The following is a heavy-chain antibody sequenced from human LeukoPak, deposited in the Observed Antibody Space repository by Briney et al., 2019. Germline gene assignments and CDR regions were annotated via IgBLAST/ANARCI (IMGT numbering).Heavy chain of an antibody. D-gene: IGHD6-19*01. CDR2: IYYSGST. CDR1: GGSISSGGYY. CDR3: ARGHKYGQWLSAIVPRTTNWFDP. J-gene: IGHJ5*02. Sequence: PSETLSLTCTVSGGSISSGGYYWSWIRQHPGKGLEWIGYIYYSGSTYYNPSLKSRVTISVDTSKNQFSLKLSSVTAADTAVYYCARGHKYGQWLSAIVPRTTNWFDPWGQGTLVTVSS. V-gene: IGHV4-31*03.